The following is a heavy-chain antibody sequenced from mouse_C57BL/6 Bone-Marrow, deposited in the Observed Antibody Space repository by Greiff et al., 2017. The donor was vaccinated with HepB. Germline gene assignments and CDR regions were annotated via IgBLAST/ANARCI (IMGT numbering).Heavy chain of an antibody. V-gene: IGHV5-6*01. J-gene: IGHJ2*01. D-gene: IGHD1-1*01. CDR3: ARHYGSSYGYFDY. CDR2: ISSGGSYT. Sequence: EVQLQQSGGDLVKPGGSLKLSCAASGFTFSSYGMSWVRQTPDKRLEWVATISSGGSYTYYPDSVKGRFTIFRDNAKNTLYLQMSSLKSEDTAMYYCARHYGSSYGYFDYWGQGTTLTVSS. CDR1: GFTFSSYG.